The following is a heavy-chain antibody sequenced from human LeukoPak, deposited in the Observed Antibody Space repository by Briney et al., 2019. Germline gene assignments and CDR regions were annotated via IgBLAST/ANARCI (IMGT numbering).Heavy chain of an antibody. J-gene: IGHJ3*02. D-gene: IGHD3-22*01. CDR1: GGTFSSYA. CDR2: IIPIFGTA. V-gene: IGHV1-69*05. Sequence: GASVKVSCKASGGTFSSYAISWVRQAPGQGLEWMGGIIPIFGTANYAQKFQGRVTITTDESTSTAYMELSSLRFEDTAVYYCARASLPYYYDSSGYPIAFDIWGQGTMVTVSS. CDR3: ARASLPYYYDSSGYPIAFDI.